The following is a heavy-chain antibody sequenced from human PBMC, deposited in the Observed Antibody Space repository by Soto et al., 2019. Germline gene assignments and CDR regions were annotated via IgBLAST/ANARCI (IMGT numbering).Heavy chain of an antibody. CDR1: GGSISRGGYY. Sequence: QVQLQESGPGLVKPSQTLSLTCTVSGGSISRGGYYWSWIRQHPGKGLEWIGYIYYSGSTYYNPSLKSRVTISVDTSKNQYSLKLSSGTAADTAVYYCARSPEATVTAFDYWGQGTLGTVSS. CDR2: IYYSGST. D-gene: IGHD4-17*01. V-gene: IGHV4-31*03. J-gene: IGHJ4*02. CDR3: ARSPEATVTAFDY.